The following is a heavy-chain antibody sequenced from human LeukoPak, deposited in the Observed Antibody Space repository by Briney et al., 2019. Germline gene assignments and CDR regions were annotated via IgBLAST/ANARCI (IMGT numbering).Heavy chain of an antibody. D-gene: IGHD2-2*02. CDR2: ISYDGSNK. Sequence: GGSLRLSCAASGFTFSSYAMHWVRQAPGKGLEWVAVISYDGSNKYYADSVKGRFTISRANSKNTLYLQMNSLRAEDTAVYYCAREYCSSTSCYRAFDIWGQGTMVTVSS. CDR1: GFTFSSYA. J-gene: IGHJ3*02. V-gene: IGHV3-30-3*01. CDR3: AREYCSSTSCYRAFDI.